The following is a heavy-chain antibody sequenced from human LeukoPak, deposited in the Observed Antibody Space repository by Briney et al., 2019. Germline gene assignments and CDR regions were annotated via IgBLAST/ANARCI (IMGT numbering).Heavy chain of an antibody. CDR2: VTHRGST. Sequence: SETLSLNCAVYGGSSSTFYWSWVRQPPGKGLEWIGEVTHRGSTNYNTSLKSRVTISLDTSKNQFSLKLTSVSAADTAVYYCAPIDGGYSDFAYWSQGTLVTVSS. V-gene: IGHV4-34*01. D-gene: IGHD4-17*01. CDR3: APIDGGYSDFAY. J-gene: IGHJ4*02. CDR1: GGSSSTFY.